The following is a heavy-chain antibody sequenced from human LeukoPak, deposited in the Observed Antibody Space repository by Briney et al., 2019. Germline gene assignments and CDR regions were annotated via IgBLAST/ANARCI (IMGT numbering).Heavy chain of an antibody. V-gene: IGHV3-43*02. CDR1: GFTFDDYA. CDR2: ISGNGYST. J-gene: IGHJ4*02. D-gene: IGHD3-22*01. CDR3: AKDIRERGYAAF. Sequence: PGGSLRLSCAASGFTFDDYAMHWVRQAPGKGLEWVSLISGNGYSTYYADSIKGRFTISRDNSRNSLYLQMNSLRSEDTALYYCAKDIRERGYAAFWGQGTLVIVSS.